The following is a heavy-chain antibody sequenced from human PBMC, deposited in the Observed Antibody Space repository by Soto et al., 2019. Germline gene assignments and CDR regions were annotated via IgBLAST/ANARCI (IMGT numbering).Heavy chain of an antibody. J-gene: IGHJ5*02. D-gene: IGHD6-6*01. CDR3: ARGSFSSSSSWFDP. V-gene: IGHV4-31*03. CDR2: IYYSGRT. CDR1: GVSISSGGYY. Sequence: SETLSLTCTVSGVSISSGGYYWSWIRQHPGKGLEWIGYIYYSGRTYYNPSLHSRVSIAVDTTENQFSLKLTSVTAADTSVYYCARGSFSSSSSWFDPWGRGTLVTVSS.